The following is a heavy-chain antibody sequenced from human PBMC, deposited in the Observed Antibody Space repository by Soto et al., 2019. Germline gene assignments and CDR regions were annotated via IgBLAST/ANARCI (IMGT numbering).Heavy chain of an antibody. CDR2: INHSGST. D-gene: IGHD1-1*01. Sequence: PSETLSLTCAVSGGSFSGYYWSWIRQPPGKGLEWIGEINHSGSTNYNPSLKSRVTISVDTSKNQFSLKLSSVTAADTAVYYCARVRIKLERRKGHFGYWGQGTLVTVSS. J-gene: IGHJ4*02. CDR3: ARVRIKLERRKGHFGY. CDR1: GGSFSGYY. V-gene: IGHV4-34*01.